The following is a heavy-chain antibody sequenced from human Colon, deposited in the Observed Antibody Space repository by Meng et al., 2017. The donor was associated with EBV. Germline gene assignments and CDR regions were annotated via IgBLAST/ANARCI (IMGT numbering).Heavy chain of an antibody. CDR1: GGSVSSGGYY. D-gene: IGHD6-19*01. V-gene: IGHV4-31*03. CDR2: IYYSGST. Sequence: QGQLKESGPGLVKPYQTLPPPCTVSGGSVSSGGYYWTWIRQHPGKGLEWFGHIYYSGSTFYNPSLKRRVIISIDTSKNQFSLNLRSVTAADTAVYYCARVSSGWDYFDYWGQGTLVTVSS. CDR3: ARVSSGWDYFDY. J-gene: IGHJ4*02.